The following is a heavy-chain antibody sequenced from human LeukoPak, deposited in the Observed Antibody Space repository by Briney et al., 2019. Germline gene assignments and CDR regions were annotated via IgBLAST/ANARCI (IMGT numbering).Heavy chain of an antibody. J-gene: IGHJ5*02. CDR2: INPNSGGT. V-gene: IGHV1-2*02. D-gene: IGHD6-25*01. CDR3: ARESRGANWFDP. Sequence: ASVTVSCKASGYTFTGYYMHWVRQAPGQGLEWMGWINPNSGGTNYAQKFQGRVTMTRDTSISTAYMELSRLRSDDTAVYYCARESRGANWFDPWGQGTLVTVSS. CDR1: GYTFTGYY.